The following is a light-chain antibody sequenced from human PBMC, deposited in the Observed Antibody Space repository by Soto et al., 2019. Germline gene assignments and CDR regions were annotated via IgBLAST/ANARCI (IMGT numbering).Light chain of an antibody. CDR3: QQSYVTPWT. CDR1: QTIGSN. V-gene: IGKV3-15*01. J-gene: IGKJ1*01. CDR2: GAS. Sequence: EIVLTQSPGTLSLSPGERATLSCRASQTIGSNLAWYQQKPGQPPRLLIYGASTRATGIPARFSGSGSGTDFTLTISSLQPEDFATYYCQQSYVTPWTFGQGTKVDIK.